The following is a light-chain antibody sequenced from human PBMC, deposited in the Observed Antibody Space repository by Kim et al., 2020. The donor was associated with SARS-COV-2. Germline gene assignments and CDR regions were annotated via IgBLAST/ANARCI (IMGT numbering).Light chain of an antibody. CDR3: QVLDTVGDHRVV. CDR2: FDD. CDR1: NIDDKS. Sequence: PGKTARISRGGENIDDKSVHWYQQKPGQAPVLVMYFDDDRPSGIPERFSGSNSGNTATLTISRVEAADEADYYCQVLDTVGDHRVVFGGGTQLTVL. V-gene: IGLV3-21*04. J-gene: IGLJ2*01.